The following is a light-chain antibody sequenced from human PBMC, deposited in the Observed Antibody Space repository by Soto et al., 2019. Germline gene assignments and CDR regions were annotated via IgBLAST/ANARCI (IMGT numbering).Light chain of an antibody. J-gene: IGLJ1*01. Sequence: QSVLTRPASVSGCPGQSITISCTGTSSDVGAYNYVSWFQQHPGKAPTLIISEVSNRPSGVSNRFSGSKSGNAASLTISGLQAEDEADYFCFSFTTDWTHVFGTGTKVTVL. V-gene: IGLV2-14*01. CDR3: FSFTTDWTHV. CDR2: EVS. CDR1: SSDVGAYNY.